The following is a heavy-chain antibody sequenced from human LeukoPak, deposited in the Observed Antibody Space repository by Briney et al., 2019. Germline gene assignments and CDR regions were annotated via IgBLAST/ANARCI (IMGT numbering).Heavy chain of an antibody. CDR2: IYHSGST. V-gene: IGHV4-30-2*01. CDR1: GGSISSGGYS. Sequence: SQTLSLTCAVSGGSISSGGYSWSWIRQPPGKGLEWIGYIYHSGSTYYNPSLKSQVTISVDRSKNQFSLKLSSVTAADTAVYYCAALGNYGDYVGYYFDYWGQGTLVTVSS. CDR3: AALGNYGDYVGYYFDY. J-gene: IGHJ4*02. D-gene: IGHD4-17*01.